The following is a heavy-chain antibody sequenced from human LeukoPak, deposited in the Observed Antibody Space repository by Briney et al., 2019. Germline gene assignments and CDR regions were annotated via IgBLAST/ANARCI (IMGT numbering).Heavy chain of an antibody. J-gene: IGHJ4*02. V-gene: IGHV4-59*08. D-gene: IGHD6-13*01. CDR2: IYSSGHT. CDR3: ARHFSGAAAPLPFDY. CDR1: GCPISNYY. Sequence: WETLSLTCTVSGCPISNYYWRWIRQPPGKGLEWIGYIYSSGHTNYNPSLKNRDTISVDTSKNQFSLNLTSVTAADTAVYYCARHFSGAAAPLPFDYWGQGTLVTVSS.